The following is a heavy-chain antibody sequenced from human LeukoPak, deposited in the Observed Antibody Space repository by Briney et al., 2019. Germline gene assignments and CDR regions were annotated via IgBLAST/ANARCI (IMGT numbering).Heavy chain of an antibody. CDR2: IYYSGST. D-gene: IGHD3-16*02. CDR3: ARHVGYDYVWGSYRPNAWFDP. V-gene: IGHV4-59*08. Sequence: SETLSLTCTASGGSISGYYLSWIRQAPGKGLEWIGYIYYSGSTNYNPYLKSRVTISVDTYKSQFSLKLSSVTAADTDVYYCARHVGYDYVWGSYRPNAWFDPWGQGTLVTVSS. J-gene: IGHJ5*02. CDR1: GGSISGYY.